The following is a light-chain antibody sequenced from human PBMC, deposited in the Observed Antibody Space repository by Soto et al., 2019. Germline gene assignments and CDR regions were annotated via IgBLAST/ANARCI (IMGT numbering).Light chain of an antibody. V-gene: IGKV2-40*01. CDR3: MQRKEFPWT. CDR1: QTLLDSDDGNTY. Sequence: DIVMTQTPLSLPVTPGEPASISCRSSQTLLDSDDGNTYLDWYLQKPGQSPQLLIYGISSRASGVPDRFSGSGSGTDFTLKISRVEAGDVGVFYCMQRKEFPWTFGQGTRLEIK. CDR2: GIS. J-gene: IGKJ5*01.